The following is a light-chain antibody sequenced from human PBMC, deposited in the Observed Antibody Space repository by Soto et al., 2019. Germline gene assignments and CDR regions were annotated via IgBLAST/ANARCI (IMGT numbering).Light chain of an antibody. CDR2: DAF. V-gene: IGKV1-5*01. J-gene: IGKJ2*01. Sequence: DIQMTQSPSTLSASVGDRVTITCRAIQSISGWLAWYQQKPGKAPNLLISDAFSLESGVPASFSGSVSGKEFTLTISGLQPDDFATYYCQQYSSYASFGQWTKFEIK. CDR3: QQYSSYAS. CDR1: QSISGW.